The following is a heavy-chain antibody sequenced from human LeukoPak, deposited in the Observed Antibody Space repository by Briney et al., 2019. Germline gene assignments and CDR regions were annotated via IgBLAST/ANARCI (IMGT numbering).Heavy chain of an antibody. Sequence: ASVKVSCKASGYTFTSYYMHWVRQAPGQGLEWMGIINPSDGSTSYAQKFQGRVTMTRDTSTSTVYMELSSLRSEDTAVYYCARANPDYYGSGSYYTPPGYWGQGTLVTVSS. V-gene: IGHV1-46*01. CDR2: INPSDGST. J-gene: IGHJ4*02. D-gene: IGHD3-10*01. CDR1: GYTFTSYY. CDR3: ARANPDYYGSGSYYTPPGY.